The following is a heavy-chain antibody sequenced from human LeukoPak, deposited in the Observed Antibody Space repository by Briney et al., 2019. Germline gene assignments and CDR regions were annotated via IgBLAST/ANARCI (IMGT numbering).Heavy chain of an antibody. V-gene: IGHV3-23*01. CDR2: TSCRGCST. CDR1: GFTLGSLS. CDR3: AKPRVGPSNPGALDY. J-gene: IGHJ4*02. Sequence: SLTLSCAAAGFTLGSLSTSCVRQLPGNLLEWVSATSCRGCSTNHTDSVKGRFTISRDNPTNMLYLQMNSLRGEDTAVYYCAKPRVGPSNPGALDYWGQGTVVTVSS. D-gene: IGHD1-26*01.